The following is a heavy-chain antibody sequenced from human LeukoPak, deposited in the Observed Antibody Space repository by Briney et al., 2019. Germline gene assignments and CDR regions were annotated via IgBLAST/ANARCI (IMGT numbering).Heavy chain of an antibody. D-gene: IGHD3-22*01. CDR3: ARGATMIVVGDAFDI. Sequence: SVKVSCKASGGTFSSYAISWVRQAPGQGLEWVGGIIPIFGTANYAQKFQGRVTITADESTSTAYMELSSLRSEDTAVYYCARGATMIVVGDAFDIWGQGTMVTVSS. CDR2: IIPIFGTA. V-gene: IGHV1-69*01. J-gene: IGHJ3*02. CDR1: GGTFSSYA.